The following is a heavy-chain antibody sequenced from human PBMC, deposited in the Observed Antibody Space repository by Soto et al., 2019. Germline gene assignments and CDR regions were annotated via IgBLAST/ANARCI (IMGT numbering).Heavy chain of an antibody. CDR1: VFTCTRYS. CDR3: ARESEDLTSNFDY. J-gene: IGHJ4*02. CDR2: ISSTTNYI. Sequence: GGSLRVSGAASVFTCTRYSMNWVRQAPGKGLEWVSSISSTTNYIYYGDSMKGRFTISRDNAKNSLYLEMNSLRAEDTAVYYCARESEDLTSNFDYWGQGTLVTVS. V-gene: IGHV3-21*06.